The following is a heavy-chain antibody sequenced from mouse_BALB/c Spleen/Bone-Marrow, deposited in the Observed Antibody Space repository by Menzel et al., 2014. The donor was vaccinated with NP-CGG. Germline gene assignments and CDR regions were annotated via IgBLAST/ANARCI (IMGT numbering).Heavy chain of an antibody. CDR1: GYSFTGYF. D-gene: IGHD2-4*01. V-gene: IGHV1-37*01. CDR2: INPYNGDP. CDR3: GRGKYDYDSRFGY. J-gene: IGHJ3*01. Sequence: VQLQQSGPELVKPGASVQISCKASGYSFTGYFMNWMKQSHGKSLEWIGRINPYNGDPFYNQKFKGKATLTVDKSSSTAHMELLSLTSEDSAVYYCGRGKYDYDSRFGYWGQGTLVTVSA.